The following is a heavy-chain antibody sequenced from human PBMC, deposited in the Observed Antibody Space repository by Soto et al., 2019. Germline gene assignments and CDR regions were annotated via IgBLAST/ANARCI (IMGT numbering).Heavy chain of an antibody. CDR3: ASSGSRPRFDY. V-gene: IGHV3-66*01. Sequence: EVQLVESGGGLVQPGGSLRLSCAASGFTFSDRYMSWVRQAPGKGLEWVSLIYSGGSTYYADSVKGRFTSSRDNSKNTLYLQMSSLRAEDTAVYYCASSGSRPRFDYWGQGTLVTVSS. CDR1: GFTFSDRY. CDR2: IYSGGST. D-gene: IGHD1-26*01. J-gene: IGHJ4*02.